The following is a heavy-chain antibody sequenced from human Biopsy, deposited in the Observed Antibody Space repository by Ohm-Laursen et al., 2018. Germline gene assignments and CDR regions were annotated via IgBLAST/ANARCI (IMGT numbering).Heavy chain of an antibody. Sequence: SSVKVSCKASGGTFSSYVISWVRQAPGQGLEWMGRIIPTFDTPTYAPDFQGRVTFTADKSTGTAHLDLRSLRSEDTAVYYCAGGAAKGNPYDHWGQRTLVTVSS. J-gene: IGHJ5*02. CDR3: AGGAAKGNPYDH. CDR2: IIPTFDTP. V-gene: IGHV1-69*06. D-gene: IGHD3-10*01. CDR1: GGTFSSYV.